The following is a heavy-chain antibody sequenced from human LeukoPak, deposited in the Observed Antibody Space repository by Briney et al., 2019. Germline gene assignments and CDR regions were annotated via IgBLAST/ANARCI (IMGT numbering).Heavy chain of an antibody. J-gene: IGHJ5*02. D-gene: IGHD3-9*01. CDR1: GYTFTSYY. V-gene: IGHV1-46*01. Sequence: ASVKVSCKASGYTFTSYYMHWVRQAPGQGLEWMGIINPSGGGTSYAQKFQGRVTMTRDMSTSTVYMELSSLRSEDTAVYYCVRDPGFSYDILTGYQPYWFDPWGQGTLVTVSS. CDR2: INPSGGGT. CDR3: VRDPGFSYDILTGYQPYWFDP.